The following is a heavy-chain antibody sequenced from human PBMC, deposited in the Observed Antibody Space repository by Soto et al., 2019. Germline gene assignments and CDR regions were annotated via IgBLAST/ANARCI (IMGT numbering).Heavy chain of an antibody. CDR3: AIAKRRCSGGKCHGMDN. CDR1: GFTFSDYG. CDR2: ISYDGKNK. Sequence: QVHLVESGGGVVQPGRSLRLSCTVSGFTFSDYGMHWVRRAPDKGLEWVAVISYDGKNKYVTDSVKGRFSISRDNFSNTLTLQMNNLRPKDTAVYYCAIAKRRCSGGKCHGMDNWGQGTLVTVS. D-gene: IGHD2-15*01. V-gene: IGHV3-30*19. J-gene: IGHJ4*02.